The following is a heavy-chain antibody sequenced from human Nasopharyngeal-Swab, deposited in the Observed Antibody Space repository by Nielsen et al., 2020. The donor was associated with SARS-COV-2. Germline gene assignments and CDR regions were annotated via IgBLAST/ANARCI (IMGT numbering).Heavy chain of an antibody. CDR2: ISAYNGNT. V-gene: IGHV1-18*01. CDR1: GYTFTSYA. CDR3: ARDRRTSIVGATLHFDY. J-gene: IGHJ4*02. Sequence: ASVKVSCKASGYTFTSYAFSWVRQAPGQGLEWMGWISAYNGNTNYAQKLQGRVTMTTDTSTSTAYMELRSLRSDDTAVYYCARDRRTSIVGATLHFDYWGQGTLVTVSS. D-gene: IGHD1-26*01.